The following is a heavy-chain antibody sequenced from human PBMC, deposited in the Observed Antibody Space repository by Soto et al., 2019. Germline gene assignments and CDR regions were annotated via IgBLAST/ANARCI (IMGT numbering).Heavy chain of an antibody. V-gene: IGHV3-23*01. J-gene: IGHJ4*02. CDR2: ITNSGGST. CDR1: GFTFSSHA. Sequence: EVQLFESGGGLVQPGGSLRLSCAASGFTFSSHAMSWVRQTPGKGLEWVSAITNSGGSTYYADSVKGRFTISRDNSKNTLYLQMNSLRAEDTAVYYWAKRGIASGDPIDYWGQGTLVTVSS. CDR3: AKRGIASGDPIDY. D-gene: IGHD6-13*01.